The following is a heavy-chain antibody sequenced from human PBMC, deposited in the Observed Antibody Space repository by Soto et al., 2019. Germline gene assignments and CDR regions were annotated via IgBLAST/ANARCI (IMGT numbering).Heavy chain of an antibody. V-gene: IGHV1-18*01. Sequence: ASVKVSCKASGYTFIRYGISWVRQAPGQGLEWMGWISAYNDNTNYAQKLQGRVTLTTDTSTRTAYMELKSLRIDDTAVYYCAREGFYSELGSYSPPRYYGMDVWGQGTTVTVSS. CDR2: ISAYNDNT. D-gene: IGHD3-10*01. J-gene: IGHJ6*02. CDR3: AREGFYSELGSYSPPRYYGMDV. CDR1: GYTFIRYG.